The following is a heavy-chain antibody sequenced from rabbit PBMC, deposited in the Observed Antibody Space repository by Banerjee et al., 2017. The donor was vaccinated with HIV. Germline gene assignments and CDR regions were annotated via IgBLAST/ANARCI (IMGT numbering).Heavy chain of an antibody. V-gene: IGHV1S45*01. J-gene: IGHJ4*01. CDR2: IYAGSSGDT. D-gene: IGHD4-1*01. Sequence: QEQLVESGGGLVQPEGSLTLTCTASGFSFSTSYYMCWVRQAPGKGLEWIACIYAGSSGDTSYASWAKGRFTISKTSSTTVTLQMTSLTAADTATYFCARDLDAEGNYYPFYFHLWGQGTLVTVS. CDR1: GFSFSTSYY. CDR3: ARDLDAEGNYYPFYFHL.